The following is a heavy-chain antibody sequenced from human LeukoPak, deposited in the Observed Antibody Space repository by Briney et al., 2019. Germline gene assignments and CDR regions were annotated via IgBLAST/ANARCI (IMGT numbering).Heavy chain of an antibody. D-gene: IGHD3-10*01. J-gene: IGHJ6*04. CDR3: ARLARLTLIRGVTGYHSLDV. V-gene: IGHV4-59*01. CDR1: GGSMDSFY. Sequence: SETLSLTCTVSGGSMDSFYWSWIRHSPGGGLEWIGYIYYSGTTNYNPSLRSRLIISADTSKNQFSPKLISVTAADTAVYYCARLARLTLIRGVTGYHSLDVWGKGTKVTVSS. CDR2: IYYSGTT.